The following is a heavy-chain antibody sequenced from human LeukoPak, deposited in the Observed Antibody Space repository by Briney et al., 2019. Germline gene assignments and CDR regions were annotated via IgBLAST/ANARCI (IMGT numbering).Heavy chain of an antibody. CDR2: ISGSGGST. CDR1: GFTFSSYA. D-gene: IGHD5-18*01. J-gene: IGHJ4*02. CDR3: AKGVSMVTGCSSY. V-gene: IGHV3-23*01. Sequence: GVLRLSCAASGFTFSSYAMSWVRQAPGKGLEWVSAISGSGGSTYYADSVKGRFTISRDNSKNTLYLQMNSLRAEDTAVYHCAKGVSMVTGCSSYWGQGTLVTVSS.